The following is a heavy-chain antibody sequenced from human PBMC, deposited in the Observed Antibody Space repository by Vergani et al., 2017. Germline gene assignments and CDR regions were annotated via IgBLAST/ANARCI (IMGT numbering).Heavy chain of an antibody. CDR2: INAGNGNT. CDR3: ARSPITIFGVVVLSNDAFDI. D-gene: IGHD3-3*01. J-gene: IGHJ3*02. V-gene: IGHV1-3*01. Sequence: QVQLVQSGAEVKKPGASVKVSCKASGYTFTSYAMHWVRQAPGQRLEWMGWINAGNGNTKYSQKFQGRVTITRDTSASTAYMELSSLRSEDTAVYYCARSPITIFGVVVLSNDAFDIWGQGTMVTVSS. CDR1: GYTFTSYA.